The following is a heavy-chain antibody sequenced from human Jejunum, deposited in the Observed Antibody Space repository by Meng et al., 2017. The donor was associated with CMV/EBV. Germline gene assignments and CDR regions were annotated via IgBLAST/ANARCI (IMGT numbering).Heavy chain of an antibody. CDR2: IQRKIDGGTT. D-gene: IGHD3-10*01. CDR3: TRPWFGGPGV. J-gene: IGHJ6*02. CDR1: GFTFSDAW. Sequence: SGFTFSDAWMNWVRQAPGKGLECLARIQRKIDGGTTDYAAPVKGRFTISRDDSKNTLYLQMNSLKTEDTGVYYCTRPWFGGPGVWGQGTTVTVSS. V-gene: IGHV3-15*01.